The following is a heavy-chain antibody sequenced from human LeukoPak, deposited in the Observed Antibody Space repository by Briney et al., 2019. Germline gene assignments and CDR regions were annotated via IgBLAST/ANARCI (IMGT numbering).Heavy chain of an antibody. CDR3: ARGYYDNSGYYFPFDF. J-gene: IGHJ4*02. V-gene: IGHV3-48*04. CDR2: IGIGGTTI. D-gene: IGHD3-22*01. CDR1: GFTFSSYT. Sequence: GGSLRLSCAASGFTFSSYTLNWVRQAPGKGLEWVAYIGIGGTTIHYADSVKGRFTISRDNAKNSLYLQMNSLRAEDTAVYYCARGYYDNSGYYFPFDFWGQGTLVTVSS.